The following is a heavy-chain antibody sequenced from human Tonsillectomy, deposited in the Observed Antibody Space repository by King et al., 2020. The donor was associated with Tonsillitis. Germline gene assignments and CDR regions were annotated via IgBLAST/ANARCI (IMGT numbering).Heavy chain of an antibody. CDR1: GFTFSSYS. J-gene: IGHJ4*02. Sequence: QLVQSGGGLVQPGGSLRLSCAASGFTFSSYSMNWVRQAPGKGLEWVSYISSSSSTIYYADSVKGRFTISRDNAKNSLYLQMNSLRAEDTAVYYCARGIAVAGKGVSFDYWGQGTLVTVSS. V-gene: IGHV3-48*01. D-gene: IGHD6-19*01. CDR2: ISSSSSTI. CDR3: ARGIAVAGKGVSFDY.